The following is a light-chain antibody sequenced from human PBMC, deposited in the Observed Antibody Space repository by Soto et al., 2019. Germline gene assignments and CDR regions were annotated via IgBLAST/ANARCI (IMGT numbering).Light chain of an antibody. CDR2: DAS. V-gene: IGKV3-15*01. J-gene: IGKJ4*01. CDR3: QQCRNWPLT. CDR1: QNVYNN. Sequence: EIVMTQSPATLSVSPGEGATLSCKASQNVYNNLAWYQQRPGQPPRLLIYDASTRATGISARFSGSGYGTECTLTLSSLQSEDFAVYFCQQCRNWPLTFGGGTKVEIK.